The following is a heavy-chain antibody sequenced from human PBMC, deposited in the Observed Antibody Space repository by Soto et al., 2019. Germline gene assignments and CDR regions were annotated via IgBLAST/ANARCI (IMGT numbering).Heavy chain of an antibody. CDR2: ISYDGSNK. CDR3: AREAGLVRYYYYGMDV. CDR1: GFTFSSYA. Sequence: VQLVESGGGLVKPGGSLRLSCAASGFTFSSYAMHWVRQAPGKGLEWVAVISYDGSNKYYADSVKGRFTISRDNSKNTLYLQMNSLRAEDTAVYYCAREAGLVRYYYYGMDVWGQGTTVTVSS. J-gene: IGHJ6*02. D-gene: IGHD1-1*01. V-gene: IGHV3-30-3*01.